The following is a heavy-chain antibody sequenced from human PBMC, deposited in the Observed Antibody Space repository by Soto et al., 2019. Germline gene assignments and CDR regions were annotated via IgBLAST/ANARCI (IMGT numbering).Heavy chain of an antibody. CDR2: ISGGVDTK. CDR1: GFTFSSSG. Sequence: PGGSLRLSCVASGFTFSSSGMSWVRQAPGKGLEWVSSISGGVDTKYYADSVKGRFTIYRDSTKSTLYLQMNSLGVYDPAIYYCAKDKSYYYSWGQGTLVTVSS. J-gene: IGHJ4*02. V-gene: IGHV3-23*01. CDR3: AKDKSYYYS.